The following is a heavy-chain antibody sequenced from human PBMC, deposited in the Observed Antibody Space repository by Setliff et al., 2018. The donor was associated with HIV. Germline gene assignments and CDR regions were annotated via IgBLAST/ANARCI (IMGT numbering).Heavy chain of an antibody. V-gene: IGHV4-38-2*02. CDR2: VYHSGKT. D-gene: IGHD3-16*01. CDR3: AKHDFGEGSCFDP. J-gene: IGHJ5*02. Sequence: PLETLSLTCTVSGQFISDGYYWGWIRQPPGKGLEWIGSVYHSGKTYYNPSLESRVTMSADTSKNQISLMLRSMTAADTAVYYCAKHDFGEGSCFDPWGQGSLVTVSS. CDR1: GQFISDGYY.